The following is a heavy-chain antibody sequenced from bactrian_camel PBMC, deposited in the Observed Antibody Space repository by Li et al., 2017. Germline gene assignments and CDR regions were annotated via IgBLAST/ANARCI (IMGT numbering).Heavy chain of an antibody. D-gene: IGHD1*01. CDR1: GDLYSRLC. CDR3: AADCAVGSRYYAGVF. J-gene: IGHJ4*01. Sequence: HVQLVESGGGSVQAGGSLRLSCVVSGDLYSRLCTAWFRQAPGKEREEVATIRTGVVDSVKGRFTISQDNPRNTLYLQMNRLQTEDTAVYYCAADCAVGSRYYAGVFWGHGTQVTVS. V-gene: IGHV3S53*01. CDR2: IRTG.